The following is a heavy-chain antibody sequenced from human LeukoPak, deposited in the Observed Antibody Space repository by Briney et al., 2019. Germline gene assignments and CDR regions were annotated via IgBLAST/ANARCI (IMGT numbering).Heavy chain of an antibody. D-gene: IGHD3-10*02. CDR1: GFTFSSYE. CDR2: ISSSGSTI. CDR3: AELGITMIGGV. J-gene: IGHJ6*04. V-gene: IGHV3-48*03. Sequence: GVALRLSCAASGFTFSSYEMNWVRQAPGKGREWVSYISSSGSTIYYADSVKGRFTISRDNAKNSLYLQMNSLRAEDTAVSYCAELGITMIGGVWGKGTTVTISS.